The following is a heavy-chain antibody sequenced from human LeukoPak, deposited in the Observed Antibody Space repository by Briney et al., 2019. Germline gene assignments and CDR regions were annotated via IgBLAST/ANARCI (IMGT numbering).Heavy chain of an antibody. CDR1: GFTFSSYS. V-gene: IGHV3-21*01. Sequence: PGGSLRLSCAASGFTFSSYSMNWVRQAPGKGLEWVSSISSSSSYIYYADSVKGRFTISRDNAKNSLYLQMNSLRAEDTAVYYCASLQWAERWAAADYWGQGTLVTVSS. CDR3: ASLQWAERWAAADY. D-gene: IGHD6-13*01. CDR2: ISSSSSYI. J-gene: IGHJ4*02.